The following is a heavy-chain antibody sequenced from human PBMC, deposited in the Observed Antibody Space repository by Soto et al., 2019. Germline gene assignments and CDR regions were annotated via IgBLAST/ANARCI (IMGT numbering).Heavy chain of an antibody. V-gene: IGHV4-4*02. CDR1: GGSIIMSNW. Sequence: QVQLQESGPGLVKPSGTLSLTCAVSGGSIIMSNWWSWVRRPPGKGLEWIGEVYHSGSTTYNPSLKSRVSISVDKSKNQFYLRLGSVTAADTAVYYCARDLRRSNSGIDPWGQGILVTVSS. CDR3: ARDLRRSNSGIDP. J-gene: IGHJ5*02. CDR2: VYHSGST. D-gene: IGHD7-27*01.